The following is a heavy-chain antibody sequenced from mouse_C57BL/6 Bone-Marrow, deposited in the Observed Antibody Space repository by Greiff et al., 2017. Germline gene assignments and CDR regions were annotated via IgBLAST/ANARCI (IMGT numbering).Heavy chain of an antibody. CDR3: SRRPGNFDY. V-gene: IGHV1-42*01. J-gene: IGHJ2*01. Sequence: EVQLQQSGPELVKPGASVKISCKASGYSFTGYYMNWVKQSPDKSLAWIGEINPSTGGTNYNQKFKGKATLTVDKSSSTAYVPLISLTSEDSAVYYCSRRPGNFDYWGQGTTLTVSA. CDR2: INPSTGGT. CDR1: GYSFTGYY.